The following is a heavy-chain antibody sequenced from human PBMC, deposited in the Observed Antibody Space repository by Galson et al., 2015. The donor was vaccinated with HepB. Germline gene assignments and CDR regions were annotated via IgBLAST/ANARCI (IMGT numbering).Heavy chain of an antibody. V-gene: IGHV3-30*03. CDR2: ISYDGSNK. CDR3: ARDRKYYGSGSYLPGPTRYYYYYYGMDV. D-gene: IGHD3-10*01. J-gene: IGHJ6*02. CDR1: GFTFSSYG. Sequence: PVQSLRLSCAASGFTFSSYGMHWVRQAPGKGLEWVAVISYDGSNKYYADSVKGRFTISRDNAKNSLYLQMNSLRAEDTAVYYCARDRKYYGSGSYLPGPTRYYYYYYGMDVWGQGTTVTVSS.